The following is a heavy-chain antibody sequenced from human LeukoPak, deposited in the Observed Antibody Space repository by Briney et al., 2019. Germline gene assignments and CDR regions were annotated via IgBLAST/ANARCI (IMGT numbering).Heavy chain of an antibody. Sequence: SVKVSCKASGGTFSSYAISWVRQAPGQGLEWMGRIIPIFGTANYAQKFQGRVTITADKSTSTAYMGLSSLRSEDTAVYYCATNVDTAMVRVIDYWGQGTLVTVSS. CDR1: GGTFSSYA. D-gene: IGHD5-18*01. CDR2: IIPIFGTA. V-gene: IGHV1-69*06. CDR3: ATNVDTAMVRVIDY. J-gene: IGHJ4*02.